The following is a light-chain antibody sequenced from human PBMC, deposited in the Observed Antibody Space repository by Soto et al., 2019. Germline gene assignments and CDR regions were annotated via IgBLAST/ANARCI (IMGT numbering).Light chain of an antibody. J-gene: IGKJ1*01. CDR2: DAS. V-gene: IGKV1-5*01. CDR1: ESIRTW. CDR3: QQYNNYPRT. Sequence: DIQMTQSPSTLSASVGDRVTITCRASESIRTWLAWYQHKPGKAPKFLIYDASTLESGVPSRFSGSGSGTEFTLTISSLQSDDFATYYCQQYNNYPRTFGQGTKVDIK.